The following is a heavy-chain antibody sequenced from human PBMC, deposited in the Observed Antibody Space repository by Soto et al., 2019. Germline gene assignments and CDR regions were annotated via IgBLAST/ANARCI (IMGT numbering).Heavy chain of an antibody. CDR2: ISGSGGST. CDR3: AKVGSSGWYGVGPIDY. V-gene: IGHV3-23*01. CDR1: GFTFSSYA. Sequence: GGSLRLSCAASGFTFSSYAMSWVRQAPGKGLEWVSAISGSGGSTYYADSVRGRFTISRDNSKNTLYLQMNSLRAEDTAVYYCAKVGSSGWYGVGPIDYWGQGTLVTVSS. J-gene: IGHJ4*02. D-gene: IGHD6-19*01.